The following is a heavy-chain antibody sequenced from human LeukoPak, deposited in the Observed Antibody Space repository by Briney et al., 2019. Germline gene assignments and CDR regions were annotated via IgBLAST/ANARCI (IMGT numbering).Heavy chain of an antibody. J-gene: IGHJ4*02. CDR3: AKDRSGYDSLPFDY. D-gene: IGHD5-12*01. CDR2: IYAGGKI. V-gene: IGHV3-23*01. CDR1: GFIFSANA. Sequence: GGSLRLSCGASGFIFSANALTWVRQAPGKGLEWVSSIYAGGKINYADSVKGRFTISRDNSKNTLYLQMNSLRAEDTAVYYCAKDRSGYDSLPFDYWGQGTLVTVSS.